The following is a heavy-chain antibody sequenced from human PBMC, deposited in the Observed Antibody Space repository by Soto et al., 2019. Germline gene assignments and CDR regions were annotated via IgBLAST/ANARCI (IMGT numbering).Heavy chain of an antibody. CDR3: AKGVGIAAAGGYYYYYGMDV. CDR1: GFTFSSYA. V-gene: IGHV3-23*01. D-gene: IGHD6-13*01. CDR2: ISGSGGST. J-gene: IGHJ6*02. Sequence: GGSLRLSCAASGFTFSSYAMSWVRQAPGKGLEWVSAISGSGGSTYYADSVKGRFTISRDNSKTTLYLQMNSLRAEDTAVYYWAKGVGIAAAGGYYYYYGMDVWGQGTTVTVSS.